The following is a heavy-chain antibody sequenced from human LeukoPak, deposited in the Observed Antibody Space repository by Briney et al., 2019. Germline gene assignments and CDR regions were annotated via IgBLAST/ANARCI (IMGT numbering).Heavy chain of an antibody. CDR1: GFTFSSYS. CDR3: AREGMTTVTPIDY. D-gene: IGHD4-11*01. J-gene: IGHJ4*02. Sequence: GGSLRLSCAASGFTFSSYSMNWVRQAPGKGLEWVSYISSSSTIYYADSVKGRFTISRDNAKNSLYLQMNSLRAEDTAVYYCAREGMTTVTPIDYWGQGTLVTVSS. CDR2: ISSSSTI. V-gene: IGHV3-48*04.